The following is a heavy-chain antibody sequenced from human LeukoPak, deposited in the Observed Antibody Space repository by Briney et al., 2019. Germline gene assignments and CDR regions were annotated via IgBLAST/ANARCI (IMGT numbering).Heavy chain of an antibody. D-gene: IGHD6-19*01. V-gene: IGHV1-18*04. CDR1: GYNFTAYG. CDR3: AREDSGFPPDY. J-gene: IGHJ4*01. Sequence: ASVKVSCKASGYNFTAYGISWVRQAPGQGLEWMGWISGYNGDTKYAQELQGRVTMTTDTSTNTAYMELGSLRSDDTAVYYCAREDSGFPPDYWGHGTLVTVSS. CDR2: ISGYNGDT.